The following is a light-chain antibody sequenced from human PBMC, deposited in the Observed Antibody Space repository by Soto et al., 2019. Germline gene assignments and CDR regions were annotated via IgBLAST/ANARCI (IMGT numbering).Light chain of an antibody. J-gene: IGKJ4*01. CDR2: DVS. CDR3: QQSSDWPLT. Sequence: EIVLTQSPATLSLSPGERATLSYRASQSVSSYLAWYQQRPGQAPRLLIYDVSNGATGIPARFSGSGSGTDFTLTISSLEPEDFAVYYCQQSSDWPLTFGGGTKVEIK. V-gene: IGKV3-11*01. CDR1: QSVSSY.